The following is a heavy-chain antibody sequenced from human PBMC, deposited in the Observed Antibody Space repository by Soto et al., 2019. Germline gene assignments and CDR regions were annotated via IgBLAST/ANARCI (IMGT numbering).Heavy chain of an antibody. Sequence: GGSLRLSCAASGFTFSNYGMLWVRQAPGEGLQWVTAISNDGNDKKYADSVKGRFTISRDNSKNTLYLEMNGLRIEDTAVYYCSIVPGYGGLNWYFAFCGRGILVPVSS. D-gene: IGHD4-17*01. J-gene: IGHJ2*01. CDR3: SIVPGYGGLNWYFAF. V-gene: IGHV3-30-3*01. CDR2: ISNDGNDK. CDR1: GFTFSNYG.